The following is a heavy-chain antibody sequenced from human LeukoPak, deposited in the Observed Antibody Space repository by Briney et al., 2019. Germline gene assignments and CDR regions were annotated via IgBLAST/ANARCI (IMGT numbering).Heavy chain of an antibody. V-gene: IGHV4-31*03. CDR1: GXSISSGGYY. D-gene: IGHD5-18*01. J-gene: IGHJ4*02. CDR3: ARATFGYTYGFDY. CDR2: VYYSGST. Sequence: SETLSLTCTVSGXSISSGGYYWSWIRQHPGRGLEWIGNVYYSGSTYYNPSLKSRVTLSVDRSKNQFSLKLSSVTAADTAVYYCARATFGYTYGFDYWGQGTLVTVSS.